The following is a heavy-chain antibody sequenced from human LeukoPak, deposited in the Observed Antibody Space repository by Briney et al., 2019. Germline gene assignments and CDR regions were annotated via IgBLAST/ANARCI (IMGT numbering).Heavy chain of an antibody. D-gene: IGHD3-22*01. V-gene: IGHV3-23*01. CDR3: AKDYYDSSGYYYLDAFDI. Sequence: PGESLRLSCAASGFTFSNYWMSWVRQAPGKGLEWVSAISGSGGSTYYADSVKGRFTISRDNSKNTLYLQMNSLRAEDTAVYYCAKDYYDSSGYYYLDAFDIWGQGTMVTVSS. J-gene: IGHJ3*02. CDR2: ISGSGGST. CDR1: GFTFSNYW.